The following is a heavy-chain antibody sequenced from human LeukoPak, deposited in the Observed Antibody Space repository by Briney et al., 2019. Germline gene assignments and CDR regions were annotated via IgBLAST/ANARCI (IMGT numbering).Heavy chain of an antibody. CDR1: GYSFTNYW. Sequence: RGASLQISCKGSGYSFTNYWIGWVRQLPGKGLEWMAIVYPSDSDTRYCPSFQGQVTVSADKSISTVYLQWSSLKASDTAMYYCARHRSDSSSSPIDYWGQGTLVTVSS. CDR3: ARHRSDSSSSPIDY. V-gene: IGHV5-51*01. D-gene: IGHD6-6*01. CDR2: VYPSDSDT. J-gene: IGHJ4*02.